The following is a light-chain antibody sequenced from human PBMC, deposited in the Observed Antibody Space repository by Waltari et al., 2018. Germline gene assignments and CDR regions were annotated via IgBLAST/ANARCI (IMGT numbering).Light chain of an antibody. CDR1: SSDVGRSNL. Sequence: QSALTQPASVSGSPGQSINISCTGTSSDVGRSNLVSWYRQLPGTAPKLMIYEGSKRPSGVSNRFSGSKSGNTASLTISGLQAEDEADYYCCSYAGSSTWVFGGGTKLTVL. CDR2: EGS. V-gene: IGLV2-23*01. CDR3: CSYAGSSTWV. J-gene: IGLJ3*02.